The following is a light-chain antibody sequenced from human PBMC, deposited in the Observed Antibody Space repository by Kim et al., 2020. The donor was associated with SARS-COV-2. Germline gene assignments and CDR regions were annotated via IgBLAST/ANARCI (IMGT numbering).Light chain of an antibody. V-gene: IGKV1-9*01. CDR1: QGISNY. CDR3: QELDSYPSYTYT. J-gene: IGKJ2*01. Sequence: GDRVTITCRARQGISNYLAWYQQTPGKAPKLLIYAASTLQSGVPSRFSGSGSGTEFSLTINTLKPEDVATYYCQELDSYPSYTYTFDQGTKLEI. CDR2: AAS.